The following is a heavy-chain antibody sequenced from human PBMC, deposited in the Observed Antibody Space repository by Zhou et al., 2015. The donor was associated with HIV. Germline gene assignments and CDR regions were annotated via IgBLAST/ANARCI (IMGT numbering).Heavy chain of an antibody. Sequence: QVQLVQSGAEVKKPGSSVKVSCKASGGTFSSYAISWVRQAPGQGLEWMGGIIPIFGTANYAQKFQGRVTITADESTSTAYMELSSLRSEDTAVYYCARDRGPSFLIAVADTGFDYWGQGTLVTVSS. CDR1: GGTFSSYA. CDR2: IIPIFGTA. J-gene: IGHJ4*02. D-gene: IGHD6-19*01. V-gene: IGHV1-69*01. CDR3: ARDRGPSFLIAVADTGFDY.